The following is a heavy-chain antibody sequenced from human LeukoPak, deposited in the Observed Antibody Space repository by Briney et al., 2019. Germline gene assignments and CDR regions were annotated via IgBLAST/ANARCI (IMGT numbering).Heavy chain of an antibody. Sequence: PGGSLRLTCAASGFSFRTYGMHWVRQAPGKGLEWVTYIRFDGSNIYYAEAVKGRFTISRDNSKNTLFLQMNRLRADDTAVYYCAKDPTYSGYGGLDVWGKGTTVTISS. V-gene: IGHV3-30*02. CDR2: IRFDGSNI. CDR1: GFSFRTYG. CDR3: AKDPTYSGYGGLDV. D-gene: IGHD5-12*01. J-gene: IGHJ6*04.